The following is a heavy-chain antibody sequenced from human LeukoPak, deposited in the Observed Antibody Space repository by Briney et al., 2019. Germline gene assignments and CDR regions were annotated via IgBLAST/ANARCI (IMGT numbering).Heavy chain of an antibody. V-gene: IGHV4-59*01. CDR2: IYYSAAT. J-gene: IGHJ5*02. CDR3: ARDMRGDFYDTSGLHWFDP. D-gene: IGHD3-22*01. Sequence: SETLSLTCTVSGAYISRYYWSWIRQPPGKGLDWIGYIYYSAATNYNPSLMSRVTITVDTSKNQFSLKLSSVTAADTAVYYCARDMRGDFYDTSGLHWFDPWGQGTVVTVSS. CDR1: GAYISRYY.